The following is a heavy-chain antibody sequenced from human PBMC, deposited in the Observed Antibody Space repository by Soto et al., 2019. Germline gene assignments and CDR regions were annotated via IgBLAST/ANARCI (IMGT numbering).Heavy chain of an antibody. D-gene: IGHD2-21*01. CDR2: ISYDGSNK. Sequence: GGSLRLSGAASGCTFRSYAIHWVRQAPGKGLEWVAVISYDGSNKYYADSVKGRFTISRDNSKNTLYLQMNSLRAEDTAVYYCASLFTFDIWGQGTMVTVSS. CDR1: GCTFRSYA. J-gene: IGHJ3*02. CDR3: ASLFTFDI. V-gene: IGHV3-30-3*01.